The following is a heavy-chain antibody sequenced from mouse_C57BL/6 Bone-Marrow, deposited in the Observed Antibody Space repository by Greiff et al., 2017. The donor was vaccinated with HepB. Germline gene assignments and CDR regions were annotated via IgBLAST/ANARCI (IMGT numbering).Heavy chain of an antibody. J-gene: IGHJ4*01. V-gene: IGHV5-4*03. CDR2: ISYGGSYT. CDR3: ARGGYYYAMDY. Sequence: EVKLMESGGGLVKPGGSLKFSCAASGFTFSSYAMSWVGQTPEKRLEWVATISYGGSYTYYPDNVKGRFTLSRDNAKNNLYLQMSHLKSEDTAMYYCARGGYYYAMDYWGQGTSVTVSS. CDR1: GFTFSSYA.